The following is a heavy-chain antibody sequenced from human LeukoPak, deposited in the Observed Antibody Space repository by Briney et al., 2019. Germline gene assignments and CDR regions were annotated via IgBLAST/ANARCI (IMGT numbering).Heavy chain of an antibody. V-gene: IGHV4-34*01. J-gene: IGHJ5*02. CDR3: ARDPRAAMVRGVITWFDP. D-gene: IGHD3-10*01. CDR2: INHSGST. CDR1: GGSISTYY. Sequence: SETLSLTCTVSGGSISTYYWSWIRQPPGKGLEWIGEINHSGSTNYNPSLKSRVTISVDTSKNQFSLKLSSVTAADTAVYYCARDPRAAMVRGVITWFDPWGQGTLVTVSS.